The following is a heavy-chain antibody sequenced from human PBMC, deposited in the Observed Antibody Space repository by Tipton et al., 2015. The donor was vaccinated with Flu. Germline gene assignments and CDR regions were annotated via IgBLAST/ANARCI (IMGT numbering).Heavy chain of an antibody. Sequence: VQLVQSGGGLIQPGGSLRLSCAASGLNASDNYMSWVRQAPEKGLEWLSIIFTGGKTYYADSVRGRFTISRDISRNTVHLQMHSLRVEDTAVYYCVRDPGDSRLDAWGQGTLVTVSS. CDR2: IFTGGKT. CDR3: VRDPGDSRLDA. D-gene: IGHD2-21*02. CDR1: GLNASDNY. J-gene: IGHJ5*02. V-gene: IGHV3-53*01.